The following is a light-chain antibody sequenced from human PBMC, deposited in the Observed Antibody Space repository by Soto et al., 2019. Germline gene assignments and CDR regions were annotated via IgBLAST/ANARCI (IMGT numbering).Light chain of an antibody. CDR2: GAS. Sequence: EIGLTQSPGTLSFSPGERATLSCRASQSVSTSYLAWYQQKPGQAPSLLIYGASSRATGIPDRFSGSGSGTDFTLTISRLEPEDFAVYYCQQYGSSPYTFGQGTKLEIK. CDR1: QSVSTSY. J-gene: IGKJ2*01. V-gene: IGKV3-20*01. CDR3: QQYGSSPYT.